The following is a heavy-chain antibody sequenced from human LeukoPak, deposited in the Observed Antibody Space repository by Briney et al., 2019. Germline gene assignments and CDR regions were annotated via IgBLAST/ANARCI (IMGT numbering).Heavy chain of an antibody. CDR2: ISAYNGNT. CDR3: ARVVTGTYAFDI. CDR1: GYTFTSCG. V-gene: IGHV1-18*01. J-gene: IGHJ3*02. D-gene: IGHD1-20*01. Sequence: ASVKVSCKASGYTFTSCGISWVRQAPGQGLEWMGWISAYNGNTNYAQKLQGRVTMTTDTSTSTAYMELRSLRSDDTAVYYCARVVTGTYAFDIWGQGTMVTVSS.